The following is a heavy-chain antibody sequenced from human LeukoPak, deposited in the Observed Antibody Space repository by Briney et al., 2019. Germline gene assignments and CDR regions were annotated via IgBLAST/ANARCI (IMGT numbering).Heavy chain of an antibody. V-gene: IGHV1-69*01. CDR3: ASPPRGYSYGYFFDY. J-gene: IGHJ4*02. D-gene: IGHD5-18*01. CDR2: IIPIFGTA. Sequence: GASVKVSCKXSGGTFSSYAISWVRQAPGQGLEWMGGIIPIFGTANYAQKFQGRVTITADESTSTAYMELSSLRSEDTAVYYCASPPRGYSYGYFFDYWGQGTLVTVSS. CDR1: GGTFSSYA.